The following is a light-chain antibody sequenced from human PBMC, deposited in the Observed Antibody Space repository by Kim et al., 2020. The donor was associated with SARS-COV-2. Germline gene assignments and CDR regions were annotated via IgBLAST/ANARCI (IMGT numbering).Light chain of an antibody. CDR1: QSVSTS. CDR2: DAS. Sequence: LTQGERATLYCRASQSVSTSLAWYQQKPGQAPRLLIYDASNRAFGIPARFSGSGSGTDFTLTINSLAPEDFAVYYCQQRSNWRITFGQGTRLEIK. J-gene: IGKJ5*01. V-gene: IGKV3-11*01. CDR3: QQRSNWRIT.